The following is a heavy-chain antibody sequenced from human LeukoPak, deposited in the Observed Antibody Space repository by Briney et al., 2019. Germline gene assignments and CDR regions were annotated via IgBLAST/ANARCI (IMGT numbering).Heavy chain of an antibody. CDR2: IYSSGST. V-gene: IGHV4-4*08. CDR3: ARDVSGYAWFDP. D-gene: IGHD3-22*01. J-gene: IGHJ5*02. Sequence: ETLSLTCTVSGGSISSYYWSWIRQPPGKGLEWIGRIYSSGSTNYNPSLKSRVTISVDTSKNQFSLKLSSVTAADTAVYYCARDVSGYAWFDPWGQGTLVTVSS. CDR1: GGSISSYY.